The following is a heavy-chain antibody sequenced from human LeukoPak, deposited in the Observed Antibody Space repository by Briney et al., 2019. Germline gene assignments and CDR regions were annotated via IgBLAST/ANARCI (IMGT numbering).Heavy chain of an antibody. D-gene: IGHD4-23*01. Sequence: SETLSLTCTVSGGSISSYYWSWIRQSPGNGLEWMGYVYYSGTANYNPSLKSRVIISVDTSKNQVSLKLTSVTTADTAVYYCARGRWELPYWGQGALVTVS. CDR1: GGSISSYY. J-gene: IGHJ4*02. V-gene: IGHV4-59*01. CDR3: ARGRWELPY. CDR2: VYYSGTA.